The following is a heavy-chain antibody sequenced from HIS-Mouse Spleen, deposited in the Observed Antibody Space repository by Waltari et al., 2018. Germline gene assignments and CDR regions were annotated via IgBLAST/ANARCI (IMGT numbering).Heavy chain of an antibody. CDR1: GGSFSGYY. V-gene: IGHV4-34*01. Sequence: QVQLQQWGAGLLKPSETLSLTCAVYGGSFSGYYWSWIRQPPGKGLEWIGEINHSGSTTYSPSRKSRVTISVDTSKNQFSLKLSSVTAADTAVYYCARERGRGITGEFDYWGQGTLVTVSS. D-gene: IGHD7-27*01. CDR2: INHSGST. J-gene: IGHJ4*02. CDR3: ARERGRGITGEFDY.